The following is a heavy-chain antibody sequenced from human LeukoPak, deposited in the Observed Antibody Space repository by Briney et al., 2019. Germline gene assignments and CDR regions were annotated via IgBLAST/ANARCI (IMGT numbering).Heavy chain of an antibody. J-gene: IGHJ4*02. V-gene: IGHV3-33*08. CDR1: GFTFSSYA. Sequence: GGSLRLSCAASGFTFSSYAMSWVRQAPGKGLEWVAVIWYDGSNQYYLDSVKGRFTVSRDNAKNTLYLQMNSLRAEDTAVYYCATDRNSGKYYDYWGQGTLVTVSS. CDR3: ATDRNSGKYYDY. D-gene: IGHD1-26*01. CDR2: IWYDGSNQ.